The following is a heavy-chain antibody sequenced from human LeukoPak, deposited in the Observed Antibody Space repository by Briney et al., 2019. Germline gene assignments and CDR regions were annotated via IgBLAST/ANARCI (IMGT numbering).Heavy chain of an antibody. Sequence: ASVKVSCKASGYTFTSYAMNWVRQAPGQGLEWMGWINTNTGNPTYAQGFTGRFVFSLDTSVSTAYLQISSLKAEDTAVYYCARRSNWSGYYGSPYYYYYMDVWGKGTTVTVSS. CDR2: INTNTGNP. CDR3: ARRSNWSGYYGSPYYYYYMDV. V-gene: IGHV7-4-1*02. D-gene: IGHD3-3*01. CDR1: GYTFTSYA. J-gene: IGHJ6*03.